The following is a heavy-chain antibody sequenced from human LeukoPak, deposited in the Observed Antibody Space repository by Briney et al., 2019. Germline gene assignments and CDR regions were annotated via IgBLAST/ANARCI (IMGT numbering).Heavy chain of an antibody. CDR3: AKPFPGYSYGYGY. D-gene: IGHD5-18*01. CDR2: ISGSGGST. Sequence: PGGPLRLSCALSVLTFRSYDVMGVPGSPGRGGVCVSAISGSGGSTYYADSVKGRFTISRDNSKNTLYLQMNSLRAEDTAVYYCAKPFPGYSYGYGYWGQGTLVTVSS. V-gene: IGHV3-23*01. CDR1: VLTFRSYD. J-gene: IGHJ4*02.